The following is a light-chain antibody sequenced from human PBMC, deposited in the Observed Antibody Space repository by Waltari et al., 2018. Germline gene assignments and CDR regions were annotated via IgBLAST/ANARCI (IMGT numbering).Light chain of an antibody. CDR2: GAS. CDR3: QQYGSSPPSLT. J-gene: IGKJ4*01. CDR1: HSVSSSY. Sequence: EIVLTQSPGTLSLSPGERATLSCRASHSVSSSYLAWYQQKPGQAPRLLIYGASSRATGIPDMFSGSGSGTDFTLTISRLEPEDLAVYYCQQYGSSPPSLTFCGGTKVEIK. V-gene: IGKV3-20*01.